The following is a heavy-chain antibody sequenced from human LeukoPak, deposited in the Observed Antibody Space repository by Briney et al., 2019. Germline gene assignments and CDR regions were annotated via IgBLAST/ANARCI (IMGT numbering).Heavy chain of an antibody. CDR2: IKQGGSEK. J-gene: IGHJ4*02. CDR1: GFTFSSYW. V-gene: IGHV3-7*01. D-gene: IGHD2-2*01. CDR3: ARDGGSKVVPAAIAGFDY. Sequence: GGSLRLSCAASGFTFSSYWMSWVRQAPGKGLEWVANIKQGGSEKFYVDSVKGRFTISRDNAKNSLYLQMNSLRAEDTAVYYCARDGGSKVVPAAIAGFDYWGQGTLVTVSS.